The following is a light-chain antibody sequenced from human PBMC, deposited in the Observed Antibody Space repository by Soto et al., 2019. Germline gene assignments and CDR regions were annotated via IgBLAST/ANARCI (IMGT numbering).Light chain of an antibody. CDR3: TSYAGNNYVV. V-gene: IGLV2-8*01. CDR2: EVN. Sequence: QSALTQPPSASGAPGQSVTISCPGTSSDVGGYDFVTWYQQYPGKAPKLIIYEVNKRPSGVPDRFSGSKSGNTASLTVSGLQADDEADYFCTSYAGNNYVVFGGGTKLTVL. CDR1: SSDVGGYDF. J-gene: IGLJ2*01.